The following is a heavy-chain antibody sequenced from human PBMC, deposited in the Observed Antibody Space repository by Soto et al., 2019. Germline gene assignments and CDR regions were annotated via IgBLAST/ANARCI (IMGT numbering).Heavy chain of an antibody. D-gene: IGHD6-19*01. J-gene: IGHJ5*02. CDR1: GGSISSSSYY. Sequence: PSETLSLTCTVSGGSISSSSYYLSWIRPPPGKGLEWIGYIYYSGSTNYNPSLKSRVTISVDTSKNQFSLKLSSVTAADTAVYYCARHGGIAVAGTDWFDPWGQGTLVTVSS. V-gene: IGHV4-61*05. CDR2: IYYSGST. CDR3: ARHGGIAVAGTDWFDP.